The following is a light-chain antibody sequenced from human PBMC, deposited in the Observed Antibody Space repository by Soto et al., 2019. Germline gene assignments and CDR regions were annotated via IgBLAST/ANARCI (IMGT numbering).Light chain of an antibody. V-gene: IGKV1-12*01. CDR3: QQTNSVPPT. CDR1: QGIAGW. J-gene: IGKJ4*01. CDR2: AAS. Sequence: DIKMTQSPSSVSAFVGDTVTITCRASQGIAGWLAWYQQKPGKAPRLLITAASSLQSGVPSRFSGSGSGTDFTLTITGLRPEDFATYYCQQTNSVPPTFGGGTKVEIK.